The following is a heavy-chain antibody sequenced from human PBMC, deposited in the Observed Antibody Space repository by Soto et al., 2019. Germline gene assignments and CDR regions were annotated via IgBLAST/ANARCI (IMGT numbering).Heavy chain of an antibody. CDR2: IYYSGST. Sequence: SETLSLTCTVSGGSISSYYWSWIRQPPGKGLEWIGYIYYSGSTNYNPSLKSRVTISVDTSKNQFSLKLSSVTAADTAVYYCARGTPVLRYFDWSAGFDIWGQGTLVTVSS. J-gene: IGHJ3*02. V-gene: IGHV4-59*01. D-gene: IGHD3-9*01. CDR1: GGSISSYY. CDR3: ARGTPVLRYFDWSAGFDI.